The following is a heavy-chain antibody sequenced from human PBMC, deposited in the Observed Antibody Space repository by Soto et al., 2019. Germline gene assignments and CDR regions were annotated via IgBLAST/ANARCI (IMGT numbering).Heavy chain of an antibody. Sequence: SLRLSXSSSCLIFICSAIHCFLHSSWKGLEWVGRIRSKANNYATQYGASVKGRLTISRDDSKNTAYLQMHSLKTEDTAVYYCTRKRRYCNNGVCHTGGVDVWGQGTTVTVSS. V-gene: IGHV3-73*01. D-gene: IGHD2-8*01. J-gene: IGHJ6*02. CDR3: TRKRRYCNNGVCHTGGVDV. CDR2: IRSKANNYAT. CDR1: CLIFICSA.